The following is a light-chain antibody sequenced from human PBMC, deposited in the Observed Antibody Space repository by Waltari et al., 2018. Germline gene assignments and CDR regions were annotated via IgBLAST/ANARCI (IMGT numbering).Light chain of an antibody. V-gene: IGLV2-14*03. Sequence: QSALTQPASVSGSPGQSITISCTGTSSDVGAYNSVPWYQQHPGQAPKLMIYDVTSRPSGVSNRFSGSKSGNTASLTISGLQAEDEADYCSSYTSSSTPLVFGGGTKLTVL. CDR3: SSYTSSSTPLV. CDR2: DVT. J-gene: IGLJ2*01. CDR1: SSDVGAYNS.